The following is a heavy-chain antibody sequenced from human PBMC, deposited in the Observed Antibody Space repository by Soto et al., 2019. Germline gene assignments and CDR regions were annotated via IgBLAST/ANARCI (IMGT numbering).Heavy chain of an antibody. J-gene: IGHJ4*02. CDR2: IAPGNGNT. Sequence: GASVKVSCKASGYTFTDYAIHWVRQAPGQRLELMGWIAPGNGNTKYSQNFQGRVTITRDTSATTAYMELSSLKSEDTAVYYCAKGSRMWTPDYWGQGTLVTVYS. V-gene: IGHV1-3*01. CDR3: AKGSRMWTPDY. CDR1: GYTFTDYA. D-gene: IGHD2-21*01.